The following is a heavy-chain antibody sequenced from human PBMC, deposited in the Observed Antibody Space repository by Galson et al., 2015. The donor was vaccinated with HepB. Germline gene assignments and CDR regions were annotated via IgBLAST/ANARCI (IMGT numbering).Heavy chain of an antibody. CDR2: ISYDGSNK. V-gene: IGHV3-30*04. D-gene: IGHD3-22*01. J-gene: IGHJ3*02. CDR1: GFTFSSYA. Sequence: SLRLSCAASGFTFSSYAMHWVRQAPGKGLEWVAVISYDGSNKYYADSVKGRFTISRDNSKNTLYLQMNSLRAEDTAVYYCAREAYYDSSGYYPGAFDIWGQGTMVTVSS. CDR3: AREAYYDSSGYYPGAFDI.